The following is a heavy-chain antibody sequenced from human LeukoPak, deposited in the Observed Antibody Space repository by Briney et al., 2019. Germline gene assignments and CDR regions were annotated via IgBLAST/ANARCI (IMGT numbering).Heavy chain of an antibody. CDR3: ARRSDYYDSSGYYDFDY. CDR1: GYTFTGYY. Sequence: GASVKVSCKASGYTFTGYYMHWVRQAPGQGLEWMGWINPNSGGTNYAQKFQGRVTMTRDTSISTAYMELSRLRSDDTAVYYCARRSDYYDSSGYYDFDYWGQGTLVTVSS. V-gene: IGHV1-2*02. J-gene: IGHJ4*02. CDR2: INPNSGGT. D-gene: IGHD3-22*01.